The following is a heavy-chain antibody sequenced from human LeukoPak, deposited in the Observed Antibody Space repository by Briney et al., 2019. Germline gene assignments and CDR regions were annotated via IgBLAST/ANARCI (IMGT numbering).Heavy chain of an antibody. CDR1: GVIFSNYW. V-gene: IGHV3-74*01. J-gene: IGHJ4*02. Sequence: GGSLRLSCAASGVIFSNYWMHWVRQTPGKGLVWVSRINRDGSSTSYADSVKGRFTISRDNAKNTLYLQMNSLRAEDTAVYYCTRGGGYSYGSFDYWGQGTLVTVSA. CDR3: TRGGGYSYGSFDY. D-gene: IGHD5-18*01. CDR2: INRDGSST.